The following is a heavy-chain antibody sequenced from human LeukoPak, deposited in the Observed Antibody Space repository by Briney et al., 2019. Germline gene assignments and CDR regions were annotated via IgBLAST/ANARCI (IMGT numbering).Heavy chain of an antibody. CDR1: GYTFTSYG. CDR2: INPNSGGT. J-gene: IGHJ4*02. CDR3: ARLWFGESYFDY. Sequence: ASVKVSCKASGYTFTSYGISWVRQAPGQGLEWMGWINPNSGGTNYAQKFQGRVTMTRDTSISTAYMELSRLRSDDTAVYYCARLWFGESYFDYWGQGTLVTVSS. D-gene: IGHD3-10*01. V-gene: IGHV1-2*02.